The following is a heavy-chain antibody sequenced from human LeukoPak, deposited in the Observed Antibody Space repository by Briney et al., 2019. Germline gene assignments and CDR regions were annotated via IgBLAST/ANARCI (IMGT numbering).Heavy chain of an antibody. CDR1: GYSFTSNY. CDR3: TRDQEAFDY. Sequence: GASVKVSCKASGYSFTSNYIHWVRQAPGQGLEWMGMIYPRDGSTSYAQKFQGRVTVTRDTSTSTVHMELSGLRSEDTAVYYGTRDQEAFDYWGQGTLVTVSS. V-gene: IGHV1-46*01. CDR2: IYPRDGST. J-gene: IGHJ4*02.